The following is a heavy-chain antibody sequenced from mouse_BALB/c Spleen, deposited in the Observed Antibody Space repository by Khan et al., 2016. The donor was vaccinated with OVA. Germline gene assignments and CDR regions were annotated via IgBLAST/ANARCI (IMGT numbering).Heavy chain of an antibody. CDR3: ANYNGYMDY. CDR1: GYSITSDYA. Sequence: EVQLQESGPGLVKPSQSLSLTCTVTGYSITSDYAWNWIRQFPGNKLEWMGYISYSGSTSYNPSLKSRISIIRDTSKNHFFLQLNSVTTEDTATDYCANYNGYMDYWGQGISVTVSS. V-gene: IGHV3-2*02. CDR2: ISYSGST. D-gene: IGHD1-2*01. J-gene: IGHJ4*01.